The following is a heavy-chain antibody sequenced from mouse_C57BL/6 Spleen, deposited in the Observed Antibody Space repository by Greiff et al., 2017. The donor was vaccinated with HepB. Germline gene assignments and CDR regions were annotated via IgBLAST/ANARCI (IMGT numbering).Heavy chain of an antibody. Sequence: EVMLVESGGGLVQPGGSLSLSCAASGFTFTDYYMSWVRQPPGKALEWLGFIRNKANGYTTEYSASVKGRFTISRDNSQSILYLQMNALRAEDSATYYCARYEGQLRRRYAMDYWGQGTSVTVSS. CDR3: ARYEGQLRRRYAMDY. V-gene: IGHV7-3*01. J-gene: IGHJ4*01. CDR1: GFTFTDYY. CDR2: IRNKANGYTT. D-gene: IGHD3-2*02.